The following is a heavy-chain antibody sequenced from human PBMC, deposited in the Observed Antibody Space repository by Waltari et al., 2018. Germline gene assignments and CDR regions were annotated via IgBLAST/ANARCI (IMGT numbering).Heavy chain of an antibody. D-gene: IGHD5-18*01. V-gene: IGHV1-69*01. Sequence: QVQLVQSGAAVKKPGSSVKVSCKASGGTFSSYAIRWVRQAPGQGLEWMGGIIPIFGTANYAQKFQGRVTITADESTSTAYMELSSLRSEDTAVYYCAREGLVDTAMAPPMDVWGQGTTVTVSS. CDR3: AREGLVDTAMAPPMDV. CDR2: IIPIFGTA. CDR1: GGTFSSYA. J-gene: IGHJ6*02.